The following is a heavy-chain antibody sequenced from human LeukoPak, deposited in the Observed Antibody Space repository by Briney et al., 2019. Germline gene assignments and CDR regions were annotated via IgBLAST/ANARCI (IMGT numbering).Heavy chain of an antibody. CDR1: GYSFTNYW. V-gene: IGHV5-51*01. J-gene: IGHJ4*02. CDR3: ARPLTYDYDSSGYPGYYFDN. Sequence: GESLNISCKGSGYSFTNYWIAWVRQMPGKGLEWMGVIYPDDSDTRYSPSFQGQVTMSVDRSMNTAYLQWSSLKASDTAMYYCARPLTYDYDSSGYPGYYFDNWGQGTLVTVSS. CDR2: IYPDDSDT. D-gene: IGHD3-22*01.